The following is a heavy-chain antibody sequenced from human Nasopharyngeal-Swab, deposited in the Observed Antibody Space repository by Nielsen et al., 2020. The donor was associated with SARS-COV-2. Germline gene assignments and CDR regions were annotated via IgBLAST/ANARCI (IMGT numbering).Heavy chain of an antibody. J-gene: IGHJ6*02. V-gene: IGHV1-18*01. CDR1: GYTFTSYG. CDR3: ARDYSSSPPGYHYYYHGMDV. CDR2: ISAYNGNT. Sequence: ASVKVSCKASGYTFTSYGISWVRQAPGQGLEWMGWISAYNGNTNYAQKLQGRVTMTTDTSTSTAYMELRSLRSDDTAVYYCARDYSSSPPGYHYYYHGMDVWGQGTTVTVSS. D-gene: IGHD6-6*01.